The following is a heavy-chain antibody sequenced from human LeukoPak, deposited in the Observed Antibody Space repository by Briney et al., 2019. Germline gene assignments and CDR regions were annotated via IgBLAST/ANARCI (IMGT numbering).Heavy chain of an antibody. V-gene: IGHV5-51*01. CDR3: AILTSIAAHNYYYGMDV. Sequence: GESLKISCKGSGYSFTSYWIGWVRQMPGKGLEWMGIIYPGDSDTRYSPSFQGQVTISADKSISTAYLQWSSLKASDTAMYYCAILTSIAAHNYYYGMDVWGQGTTVTVSS. CDR2: IYPGDSDT. CDR1: GYSFTSYW. J-gene: IGHJ6*02. D-gene: IGHD6-6*01.